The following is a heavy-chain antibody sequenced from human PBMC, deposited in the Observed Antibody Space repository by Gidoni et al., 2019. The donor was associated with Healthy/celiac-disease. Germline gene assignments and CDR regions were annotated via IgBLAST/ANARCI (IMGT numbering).Heavy chain of an antibody. D-gene: IGHD3-22*01. CDR2: ISAYNGNT. J-gene: IGHJ5*02. V-gene: IGHV1-18*01. CDR1: GYTFTSYG. CDR3: ARGNLYYYDSSGYLENWFDP. Sequence: QVQLVQSGAEVKKPGASVKVTCKASGYTFTSYGINGVRQGPGQGLEWMGWISAYNGNTNYAQKLQGRVTMTTDTSTSTAYLELRSLRSDDTAVYYCARGNLYYYDSSGYLENWFDPWGQGTLVTVSS.